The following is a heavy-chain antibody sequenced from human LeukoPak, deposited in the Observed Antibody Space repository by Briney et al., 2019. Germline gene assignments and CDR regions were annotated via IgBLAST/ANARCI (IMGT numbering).Heavy chain of an antibody. CDR3: ARLQQQLSTSDWFDP. CDR2: IYSGDSDT. Sequence: GGALQISCKGSGYSFTSYWIGWVRQVPGKGLGGMGIIYSGDSDTRYSPSFQGQVTISADKSISTAYLQWSSLKASDTAMYYCARLQQQLSTSDWFDPWGQGTLVTVSS. J-gene: IGHJ5*02. V-gene: IGHV5-51*01. D-gene: IGHD6-13*01. CDR1: GYSFTSYW.